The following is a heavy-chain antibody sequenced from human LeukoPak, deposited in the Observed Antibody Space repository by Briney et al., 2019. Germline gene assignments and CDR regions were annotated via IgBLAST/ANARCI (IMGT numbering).Heavy chain of an antibody. Sequence: GGSLRLSCAASGFTFSSYSMNWVRQAPGKGLEWVSSISSSSSYIYYADSVKGRFTISRDTAKNSLYLQMNSLRAEDTAVYYCARDTLELLSYYYYMDVWGKGTTVTVSS. V-gene: IGHV3-21*01. D-gene: IGHD1-7*01. J-gene: IGHJ6*03. CDR3: ARDTLELLSYYYYMDV. CDR1: GFTFSSYS. CDR2: ISSSSSYI.